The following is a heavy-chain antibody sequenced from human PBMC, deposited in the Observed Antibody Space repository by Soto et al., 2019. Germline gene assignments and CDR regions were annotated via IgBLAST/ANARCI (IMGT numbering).Heavy chain of an antibody. V-gene: IGHV3-48*03. D-gene: IGHD1-26*01. CDR1: GFTFSYYE. Sequence: GGSLRLSCAASGFTFSYYEMNWFRQAPGKGLEWVSYIDRSGSHVYDADSVKGRFSISRDNAKNSLFLQMNSLSAEDSAVYYCARAGGFHSDFYGLDVWDQGTKVTVPS. J-gene: IGHJ6*02. CDR3: ARAGGFHSDFYGLDV. CDR2: IDRSGSHV.